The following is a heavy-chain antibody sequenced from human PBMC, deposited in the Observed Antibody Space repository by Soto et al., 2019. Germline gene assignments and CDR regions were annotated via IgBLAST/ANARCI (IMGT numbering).Heavy chain of an antibody. CDR2: TNPKSGYT. CDR3: ARTAGDLDY. J-gene: IGHJ4*02. Sequence: QVQLVQSGAEVKKPGASVKVSCKTSGYTFTNYDINWVRQATGQGLEWMGWTNPKSGYTGSAQKFQGRVTMTMDSSIRTAYMELHSLTSEDTAVYYCARTAGDLDYWGQGTLITVSS. V-gene: IGHV1-8*01. CDR1: GYTFTNYD. D-gene: IGHD4-17*01.